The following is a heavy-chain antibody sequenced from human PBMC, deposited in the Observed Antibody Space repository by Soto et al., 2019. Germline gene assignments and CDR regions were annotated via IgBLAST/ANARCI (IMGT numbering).Heavy chain of an antibody. J-gene: IGHJ4*02. CDR1: GGSISSGDYY. CDR3: ARAHFWSGYYLDY. Sequence: QVQLQESGPGLVKPSQTLSLTCTVSGGSISSGDYYWSWIRQPPGKGLEWIGYIYYSGSTYYNPSLKRRVTISVDTSKNQFSLKLSSVTAADTAVYYCARAHFWSGYYLDYWGQGTLVTVSS. CDR2: IYYSGST. V-gene: IGHV4-30-4*01. D-gene: IGHD3-3*02.